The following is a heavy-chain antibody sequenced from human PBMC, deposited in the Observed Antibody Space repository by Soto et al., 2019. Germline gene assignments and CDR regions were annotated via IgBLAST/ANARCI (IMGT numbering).Heavy chain of an antibody. CDR1: GGSISSSSYY. CDR3: AIAIAAAGTFDY. J-gene: IGHJ4*02. V-gene: IGHV4-39*01. D-gene: IGHD6-13*01. CDR2: IYYSGST. Sequence: KPSETLSLTCTVSGGSISSSSYYWGWIRQPPGKGLEWIGSIYYSGSTYYNPSLKSRVTISVDTSKNQFSLKLSSVTAADTAVYYCAIAIAAAGTFDYWGQGTLVTVSS.